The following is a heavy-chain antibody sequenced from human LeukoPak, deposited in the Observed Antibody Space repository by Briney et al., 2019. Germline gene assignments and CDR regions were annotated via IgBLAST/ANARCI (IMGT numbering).Heavy chain of an antibody. CDR3: ARAGYCSSTSCYGDYYYYMDV. CDR2: IYYGGSN. V-gene: IGHV4-59*01. CDR1: GVTISSYC. J-gene: IGHJ6*03. D-gene: IGHD2-2*01. Sequence: PSETLSLTCTVSGVTISSYCWSWIRQPPGKGLEWIGFIYYGGSNNYNPSLKSRVTITVDTSKNQFSLKLSSVTAADTAVYYCARAGYCSSTSCYGDYYYYMDVWGKGTTVTVSS.